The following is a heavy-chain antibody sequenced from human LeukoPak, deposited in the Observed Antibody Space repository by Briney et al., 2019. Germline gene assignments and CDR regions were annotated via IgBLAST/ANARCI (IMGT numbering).Heavy chain of an antibody. V-gene: IGHV4-59*08. CDR3: ARSYSSSDHYYYYGMDV. Sequence: PSETLSLTCTVSGGSISSYYWNWIRQPPGKGLEWIGYINYIRTTDYNPSLKSRVTKSLDTSKNRFSLKLSSVTAADTAMYYCARSYSSSDHYYYYGMDVWGQGTTVTVSS. D-gene: IGHD6-13*01. CDR2: INYIRTT. J-gene: IGHJ6*02. CDR1: GGSISSYY.